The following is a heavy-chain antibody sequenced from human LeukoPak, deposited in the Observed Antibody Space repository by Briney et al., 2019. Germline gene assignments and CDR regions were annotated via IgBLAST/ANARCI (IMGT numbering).Heavy chain of an antibody. D-gene: IGHD3-22*01. CDR3: AREVTYYYDSSGYYYADY. CDR2: ISAYNGNT. V-gene: IGHV1-18*01. Sequence: ASVTVSCTASGYTFTSYGISWVRQAPGQGLEWMGWISAYNGNTNYAQKLQGRVTMTTDTSTSTAYMELRSLRSDDTAVYYCAREVTYYYDSSGYYYADYWGQGTLVTVSS. J-gene: IGHJ4*02. CDR1: GYTFTSYG.